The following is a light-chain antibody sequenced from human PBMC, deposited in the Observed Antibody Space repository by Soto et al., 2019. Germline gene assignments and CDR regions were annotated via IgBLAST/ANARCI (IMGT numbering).Light chain of an antibody. Sequence: DIQMNQSPSSLSAYVGDRVTITCRASQTIDTYLNWFQQKPGKAPKLLIYTASSLQSGVPSRFSGSGSGTDFTLTISNVQPEDFATYSCQQSYSTPLTFGGGTKVEIK. V-gene: IGKV1-39*01. CDR3: QQSYSTPLT. CDR2: TAS. CDR1: QTIDTY. J-gene: IGKJ4*01.